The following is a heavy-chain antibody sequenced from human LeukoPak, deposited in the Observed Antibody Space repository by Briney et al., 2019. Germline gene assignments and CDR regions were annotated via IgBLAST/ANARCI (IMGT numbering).Heavy chain of an antibody. CDR2: INPNSGGT. CDR1: GYTFTGYY. CDR3: ARDPYCSSTSCYFEE. J-gene: IGHJ4*02. Sequence: ASVKVSCKASGYTFTGYYVHWVRQAPGQGPEWMGWINPNSGGTNYVQKFQGRVTMTRDTSISTAYMELSSLRSEDTAVYYCARDPYCSSTSCYFEEWGQGTLVTVSS. D-gene: IGHD2-2*01. V-gene: IGHV1-2*02.